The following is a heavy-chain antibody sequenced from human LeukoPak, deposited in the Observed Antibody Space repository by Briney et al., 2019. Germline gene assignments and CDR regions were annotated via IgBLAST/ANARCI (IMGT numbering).Heavy chain of an antibody. J-gene: IGHJ6*02. Sequence: GGSLRLSCAASGFTFSSYWMHWVRQAPGKGLVWVSRINSDGSSTSYADSVKGRFTISRDNAKNTLCLQMNSLRAEDTAVYYCARGPITIFGVVIRPRMDVWGQGTTVTVSS. CDR3: ARGPITIFGVVIRPRMDV. CDR1: GFTFSSYW. CDR2: INSDGSST. V-gene: IGHV3-74*01. D-gene: IGHD3-3*01.